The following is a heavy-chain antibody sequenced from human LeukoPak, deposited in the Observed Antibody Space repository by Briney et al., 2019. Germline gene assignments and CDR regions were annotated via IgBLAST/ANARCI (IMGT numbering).Heavy chain of an antibody. CDR3: ARVSLPPKYDVSTGFWFDY. J-gene: IGHJ5*01. V-gene: IGHV4-34*01. Sequence: PSETLSLTCAVYGGSFSGYYWSWIRQPPGKGLEWIGEIYHSGSTNYNPSLKSRVTIAVDASKNQFSLKLSSVTAADTAVYSCARVSLPPKYDVSTGFWFDYWGQGTLVTVSS. D-gene: IGHD3-9*01. CDR2: IYHSGST. CDR1: GGSFSGYY.